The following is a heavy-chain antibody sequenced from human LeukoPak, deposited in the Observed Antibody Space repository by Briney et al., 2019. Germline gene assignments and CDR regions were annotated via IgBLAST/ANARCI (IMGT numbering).Heavy chain of an antibody. CDR2: IYSGGST. CDR1: GFTVSGIY. J-gene: IGHJ4*02. V-gene: IGHV3-66*01. CDR3: ARARYDTSGYPHFDY. Sequence: GGSLRLSCAASGFTVSGIYMGWVRQAPGKGLEWVSVIYSGGSTYYPDSVKGRFTISRDNSKNPVYLQMNALRAEDTAVYYCARARYDTSGYPHFDYWGQGTLVTVSS. D-gene: IGHD3-22*01.